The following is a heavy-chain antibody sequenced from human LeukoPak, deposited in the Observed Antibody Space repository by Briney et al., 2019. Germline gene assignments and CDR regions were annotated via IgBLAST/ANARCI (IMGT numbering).Heavy chain of an antibody. J-gene: IGHJ4*02. Sequence: SETLSLTCTVSGGSISSGGYYWSWIRQHPGKGLEWIGYIYYSGSTYYNPSLKSRVTISVDTSKNQFSLKLSSVTAADTAVYYCARGRGDYVWGSYRPNTYYFDYWGQGTLVTVSS. CDR2: IYYSGST. CDR3: ARGRGDYVWGSYRPNTYYFDY. D-gene: IGHD3-16*02. CDR1: GGSISSGGYY. V-gene: IGHV4-31*03.